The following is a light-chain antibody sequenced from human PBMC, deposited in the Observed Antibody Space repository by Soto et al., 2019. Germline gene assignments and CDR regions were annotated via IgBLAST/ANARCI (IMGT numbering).Light chain of an antibody. CDR1: SSDVGGYNY. J-gene: IGLJ3*02. CDR2: EVR. Sequence: QSALTQPASVSGSPGQSITISCTGSSSDVGGYNYVSWYQQHPGKVPKLMIYEVRNRPSGVSNRFSGSKSGNTASLTISGLQAEDEADYYCSSYTTSGSLVFGGGTKVTVL. V-gene: IGLV2-14*01. CDR3: SSYTTSGSLV.